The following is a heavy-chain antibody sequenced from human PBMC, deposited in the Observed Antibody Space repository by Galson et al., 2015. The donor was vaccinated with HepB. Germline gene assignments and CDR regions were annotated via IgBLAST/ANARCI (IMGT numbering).Heavy chain of an antibody. J-gene: IGHJ6*02. V-gene: IGHV1-69*10. Sequence: SVKVSCKASGSSFNSFTFSWVRQAPGQGLEWMGEFIPHLDRAKYTQQFQGRVTITADKSTATVFMDLRSLRSDDTAKYYCARQRLPVDITFGFYGMDVWGQGTTVTASS. CDR3: ARQRLPVDITFGFYGMDV. D-gene: IGHD3-16*01. CDR2: FIPHLDRA. CDR1: GSSFNSFT.